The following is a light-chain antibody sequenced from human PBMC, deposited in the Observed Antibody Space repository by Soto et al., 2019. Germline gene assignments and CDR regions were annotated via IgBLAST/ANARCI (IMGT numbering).Light chain of an antibody. V-gene: IGKV3-20*01. Sequence: EIVMTQSPATLSVSPGERATLSCRASQSVSSIYFAWYQQKRGQAPRLLIYGVSSRATGIPDRFSGSGSGTDFTLTISRLEPEDSAVYYCEQYGSSPRTFGQGTKVDIK. J-gene: IGKJ1*01. CDR3: EQYGSSPRT. CDR1: QSVSSIY. CDR2: GVS.